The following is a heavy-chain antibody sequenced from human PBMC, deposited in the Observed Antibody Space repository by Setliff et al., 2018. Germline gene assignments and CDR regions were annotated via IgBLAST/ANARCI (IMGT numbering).Heavy chain of an antibody. CDR2: IWHDGTNK. CDR3: AKESGAHYFYYYYMDV. CDR1: GLTLINNG. J-gene: IGHJ6*03. Sequence: GGSLRLSCAASGLTLINNGFHWVRQAPGKGLEWVAIIWHDGTNKYYAGSVKGRFTISRDNAQNSLYLQMNSLRAEDTAVYFCAKESGAHYFYYYYMDVWGKGTTVTVSS. D-gene: IGHD2-15*01. V-gene: IGHV3-33*06.